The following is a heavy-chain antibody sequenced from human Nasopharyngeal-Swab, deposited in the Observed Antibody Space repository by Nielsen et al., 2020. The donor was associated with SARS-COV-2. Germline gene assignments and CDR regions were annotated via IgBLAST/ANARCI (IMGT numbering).Heavy chain of an antibody. Sequence: GGSLRLSCAASGLTFSSYAMSWVRQAPGKGLEWVSVIYSGGSSTYYADSVRGRFTISRDNSKNTLYLQMNSLRAEDTAVYYCAKDREYYDFWSGYSPLPIFDYWGQGTLVPSPQ. J-gene: IGHJ4*02. V-gene: IGHV3-23*03. CDR2: IYSGGSST. D-gene: IGHD3-3*01. CDR1: GLTFSSYA. CDR3: AKDREYYDFWSGYSPLPIFDY.